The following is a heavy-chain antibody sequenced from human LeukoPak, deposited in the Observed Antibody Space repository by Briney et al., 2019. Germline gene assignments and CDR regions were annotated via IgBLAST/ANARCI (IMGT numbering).Heavy chain of an antibody. CDR1: GFTFSNYW. D-gene: IGHD4-17*01. J-gene: IGHJ4*02. Sequence: PGGSLRLSCAASGFTFSNYWMGWVRQAPGKGLEWVANIKQDGSEKYYVDSVKGRFTISRDNAKNSLYLQMNSLRAEDTAVYFCANEIRPNDYWGQGTLVTVAS. V-gene: IGHV3-7*03. CDR3: ANEIRPNDY. CDR2: IKQDGSEK.